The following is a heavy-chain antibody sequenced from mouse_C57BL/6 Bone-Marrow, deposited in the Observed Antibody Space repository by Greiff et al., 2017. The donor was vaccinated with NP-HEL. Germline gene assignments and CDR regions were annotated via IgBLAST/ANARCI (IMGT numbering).Heavy chain of an antibody. D-gene: IGHD4-1*01. CDR2: INPYNGGT. CDR1: GYTFTDYY. J-gene: IGHJ4*01. CDR3: ALGPGAMDY. Sequence: EVKRKESGPVLVKPGASVKMSCKASGYTFTDYYMNWVKQSHGKSLEWIGVINPYNGGTSYNQKFKGKATLTVDKSSSTAYMELNSLTSEDSAVYYCALGPGAMDYWGQGTSVTVSS. V-gene: IGHV1-19*01.